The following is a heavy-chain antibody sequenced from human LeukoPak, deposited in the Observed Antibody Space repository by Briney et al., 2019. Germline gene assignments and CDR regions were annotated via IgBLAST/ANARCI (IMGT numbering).Heavy chain of an antibody. D-gene: IGHD3-9*01. Sequence: ASVKVSCKASGYTFTSYGISWVRQAPGQGLEWMGWISAYNGNTNYAQKPQGRVTMTTDTSTSTAYMELRSLRSDDTAVYYCASSGYFDWLLSLDYWGQGTLVTVSS. CDR2: ISAYNGNT. V-gene: IGHV1-18*04. J-gene: IGHJ4*02. CDR3: ASSGYFDWLLSLDY. CDR1: GYTFTSYG.